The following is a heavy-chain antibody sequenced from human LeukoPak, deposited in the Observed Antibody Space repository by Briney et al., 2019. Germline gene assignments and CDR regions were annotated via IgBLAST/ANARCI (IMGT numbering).Heavy chain of an antibody. J-gene: IGHJ4*02. Sequence: PSETLSLTCTVSGYSIRSGFYWGWIRQPPGKGLEWIGNIYHSGITYYTPSLKSRVTISVDTSKNQFYLKLSSVTAADTAVYYCARHEEGKGILTGYYYYFDYWGQGTLVTVSS. D-gene: IGHD3-9*01. CDR2: IYHSGIT. V-gene: IGHV4-38-2*02. CDR3: ARHEEGKGILTGYYYYFDY. CDR1: GYSIRSGFY.